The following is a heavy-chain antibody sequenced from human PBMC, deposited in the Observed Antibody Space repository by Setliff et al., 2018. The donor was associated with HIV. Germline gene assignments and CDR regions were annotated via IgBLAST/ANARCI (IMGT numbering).Heavy chain of an antibody. D-gene: IGHD7-27*01. Sequence: PSATLSLTCTVSGVSVSTNTFYWGWIRQPPGKGLEWIGSLYYSGSVYYSPSLKSRVTMSVDTSRNQFSLKMTPVTAADTAIYYCARRGVQEELGWFDPWGQGTLVTVSS. J-gene: IGHJ5*02. CDR2: LYYSGSV. CDR3: ARRGVQEELGWFDP. CDR1: GVSVSTNTFY. V-gene: IGHV4-39*01.